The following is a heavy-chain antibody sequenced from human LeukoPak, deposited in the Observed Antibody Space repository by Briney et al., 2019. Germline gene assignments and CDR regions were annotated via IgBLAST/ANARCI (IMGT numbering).Heavy chain of an antibody. CDR2: MSPTSGNT. CDR1: GYSFTTYH. D-gene: IGHD6-6*01. V-gene: IGHV1-8*01. Sequence: GASVKVSCMASGYSFTTYHINWVRQAPGEGVGWMGWMSPTSGNTGYAQKFQGRVSMTRNTSINTAYMELSSLKSEDTAVYYCARTLAGRSYYYYMDAWGNGTTVTVSS. J-gene: IGHJ6*03. CDR3: ARTLAGRSYYYYMDA.